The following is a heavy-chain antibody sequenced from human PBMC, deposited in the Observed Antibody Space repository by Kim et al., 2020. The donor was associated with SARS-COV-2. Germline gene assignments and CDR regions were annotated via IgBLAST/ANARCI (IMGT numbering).Heavy chain of an antibody. J-gene: IGHJ6*02. V-gene: IGHV7-4-1*02. CDR2: INTNTGNP. CDR3: AREYSSSWSLYYYYGMDV. D-gene: IGHD6-13*01. CDR1: GYTFTSYA. Sequence: ASVKVSCKASGYTFTSYAMNWVRQAPGQGLEWMGWINTNTGNPTYAQGFTGRFVFSLDTSVSTAYLQISSLKAEDTAVYYCAREYSSSWSLYYYYGMDVWGQGNTVTVSS.